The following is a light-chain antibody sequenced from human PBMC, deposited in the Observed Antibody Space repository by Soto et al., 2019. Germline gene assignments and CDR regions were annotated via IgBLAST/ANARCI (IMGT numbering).Light chain of an antibody. J-gene: IGKJ5*01. V-gene: IGKV3-20*01. CDR3: QQYSDSPSIT. CDR1: RSVISSY. Sequence: EIVLTQSPGTLSLSPGERATLSCRASRSVISSYLAWYQQKPGQAPRLLIYDASSRATGIPDRFTGSGSGTDFTLTISRLEPEDFAVFYCQQYSDSPSITFGQGIRLEIK. CDR2: DAS.